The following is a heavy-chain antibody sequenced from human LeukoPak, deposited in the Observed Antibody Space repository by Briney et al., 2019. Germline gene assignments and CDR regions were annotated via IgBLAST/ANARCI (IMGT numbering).Heavy chain of an antibody. CDR3: ARGLIVATTNDYFDD. D-gene: IGHD5-12*01. CDR1: GGSFSGYY. Sequence: PSETLSLTCAVYGGSFSGYYWSWIRQPPGKGLEWIGEINHSGSTNYNPSLKSRVTISVDTSKNQFSLKLSSVTAAYTAMYYCARGLIVATTNDYFDDWGQGTLVTVSS. V-gene: IGHV4-34*01. CDR2: INHSGST. J-gene: IGHJ4*02.